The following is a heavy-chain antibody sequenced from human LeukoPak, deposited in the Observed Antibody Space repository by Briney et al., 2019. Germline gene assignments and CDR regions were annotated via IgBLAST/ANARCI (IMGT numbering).Heavy chain of an antibody. CDR3: ARHPSGSDYGDWYFDF. V-gene: IGHV4-59*08. CDR1: GGSINNYY. J-gene: IGHJ4*02. D-gene: IGHD1-26*01. Sequence: SETLSLTCTASGGSINNYYWSWIRQPPGKGLEWIGYIYYSGSTNYNSSLQSRVTISVDTSKNQFSLKLTSVTAADTAVYYCARHPSGSDYGDWYFDFWGQGTLVTVSS. CDR2: IYYSGST.